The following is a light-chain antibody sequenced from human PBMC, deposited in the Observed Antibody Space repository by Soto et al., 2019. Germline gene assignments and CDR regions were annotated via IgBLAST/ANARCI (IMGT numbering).Light chain of an antibody. V-gene: IGKV1-5*03. CDR3: QQCFSFPLT. J-gene: IGKJ4*01. CDR1: QSISSW. CDR2: KAS. Sequence: DIQMTQSPSTLSASVGDRVTITCRASQSISSWLAWYQQKPGKAPKLLSYKASTLESGVPSRFSGSGSGTDFTLTISSLQPDDFATYYCQQCFSFPLTFGGGTRVEIK.